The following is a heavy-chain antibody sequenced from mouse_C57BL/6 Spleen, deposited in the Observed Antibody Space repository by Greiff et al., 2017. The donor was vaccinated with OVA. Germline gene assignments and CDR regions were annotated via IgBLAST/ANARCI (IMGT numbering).Heavy chain of an antibody. J-gene: IGHJ2*01. D-gene: IGHD1-1*01. CDR1: GFSLSTSGMG. CDR2: IYWDDDK. Sequence: QVTLKESGPGILQSSQTLSLTCSFSGFSLSTSGMGVSWIRQPSGKGLEWLAHIYWDDDKRYNPSLKSRLTISKDTSRNQVFLKITSGDTADTATYYCARNYYGSTSLDYWGQGTTLTVSS. V-gene: IGHV8-12*01. CDR3: ARNYYGSTSLDY.